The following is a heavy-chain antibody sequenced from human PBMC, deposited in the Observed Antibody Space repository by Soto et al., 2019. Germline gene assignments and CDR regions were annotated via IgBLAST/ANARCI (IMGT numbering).Heavy chain of an antibody. CDR3: ASRQAGSTVTASRDY. CDR1: GFTFRSYS. CDR2: INNSGDST. V-gene: IGHV3-23*01. D-gene: IGHD4-17*01. Sequence: GGSLRLSCAASGFTFRSYSMSWVRQAPGKGLEWVSSINNSGDSTYYADSVKGRFTISRDNSKNTLCLQMNSLRADDTAIYYCASRQAGSTVTASRDYWGQGTLVTVS. J-gene: IGHJ4*02.